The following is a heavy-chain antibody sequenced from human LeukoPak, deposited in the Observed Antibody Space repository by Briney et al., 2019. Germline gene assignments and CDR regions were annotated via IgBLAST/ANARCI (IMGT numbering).Heavy chain of an antibody. J-gene: IGHJ6*03. CDR2: MNPNSGNT. D-gene: IGHD3-9*01. Sequence: GASVKVSCKASGYTFTSYGISWVRQAPGQGLEWMGWMNPNSGNTGYAQKFQGRVTMTRNTSISTAYMELSSLRSEDTAVYYCARGAPELRYFDWLFTPNYYYYYMDVWGKGTTVTISS. V-gene: IGHV1-8*02. CDR1: GYTFTSYG. CDR3: ARGAPELRYFDWLFTPNYYYYYMDV.